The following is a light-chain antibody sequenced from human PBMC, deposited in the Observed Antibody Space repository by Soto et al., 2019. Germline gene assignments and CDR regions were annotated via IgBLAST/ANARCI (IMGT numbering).Light chain of an antibody. CDR3: QQYGSSPIT. Sequence: EIVLTQSPGILSLSPGERASLSCGASHFVSSRNLAWYQQKPGQAPRLLIYGASSRAPGIPDRFSGSGSGTDFTLTITPLEPEDFAVYFCQQYGSSPITFGQGTRLEIK. J-gene: IGKJ5*01. V-gene: IGKV3-20*01. CDR2: GAS. CDR1: HFVSSRN.